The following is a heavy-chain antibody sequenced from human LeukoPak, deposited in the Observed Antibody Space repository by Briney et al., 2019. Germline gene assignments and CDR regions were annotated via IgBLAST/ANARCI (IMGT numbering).Heavy chain of an antibody. CDR2: INPNSGGT. CDR1: GYTFTGYY. V-gene: IGHV1-2*02. CDR3: ARESGSRFFGVVLNPNWFDP. Sequence: ASVKVSCKASGYTFTGYYMHWVRQAPGQGLEWMGWINPNSGGTNYAQKFQGRVTMTRDTSISTAYMELSRLRSDDTAVYYCARESGSRFFGVVLNPNWFDPWGQGTLVTVSS. D-gene: IGHD3-3*01. J-gene: IGHJ5*02.